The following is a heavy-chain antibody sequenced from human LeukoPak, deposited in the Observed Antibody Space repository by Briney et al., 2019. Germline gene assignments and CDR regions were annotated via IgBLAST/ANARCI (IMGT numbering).Heavy chain of an antibody. Sequence: PGGSLRLSCAASGFTFSTYAMSWVRQAPGEGLEWVSAISGSGGSTYYADSVKGRFTIFRDNSKNTLYLQMNSLRAEDTAVYYCAKGYYYDSSGYYNYWGQGTLVTVSS. V-gene: IGHV3-23*01. CDR3: AKGYYYDSSGYYNY. CDR1: GFTFSTYA. D-gene: IGHD3-22*01. J-gene: IGHJ4*02. CDR2: ISGSGGST.